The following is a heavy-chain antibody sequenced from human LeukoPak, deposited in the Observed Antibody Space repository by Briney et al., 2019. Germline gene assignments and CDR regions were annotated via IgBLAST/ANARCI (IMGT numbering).Heavy chain of an antibody. CDR1: GGSISSYY. CDR3: ARHDPLGRHYNDFDY. Sequence: PSETLSLTCTVSGGSISSYYWCWIRQSPGKGLEWIGYIYYSGSTNYNPSLKSRVTISVDTSKNQFSLKLSSVTAADTAVYYCARHDPLGRHYNDFDYWGQGTLVTVSS. J-gene: IGHJ4*02. D-gene: IGHD3-10*01. CDR2: IYYSGST. V-gene: IGHV4-59*08.